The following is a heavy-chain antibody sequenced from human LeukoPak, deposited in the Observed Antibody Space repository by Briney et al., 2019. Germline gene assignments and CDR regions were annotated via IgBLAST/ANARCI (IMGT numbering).Heavy chain of an antibody. Sequence: SETLSLTCTVSGGSISGYYWGWIRQPPGKGLEWIGSIYHSGSTYYNPSLKSRVTISVDTSKNQFSLKLSSVTAADTAVYYCARQAGYFDWLDYWGQGTLVTVSS. J-gene: IGHJ4*02. D-gene: IGHD3-9*01. V-gene: IGHV4-38-2*02. CDR3: ARQAGYFDWLDY. CDR1: GGSISGYY. CDR2: IYHSGST.